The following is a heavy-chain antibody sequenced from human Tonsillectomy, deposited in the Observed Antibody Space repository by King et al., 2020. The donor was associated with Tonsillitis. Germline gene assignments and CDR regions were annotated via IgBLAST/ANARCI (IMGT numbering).Heavy chain of an antibody. D-gene: IGHD3-22*01. CDR2: ISYDGSNK. V-gene: IGHV3-33*05. CDR3: ARDSPDSSGYSNYFDY. J-gene: IGHJ4*02. Sequence: VQLVESGGGVVQPGRSLRLSCAASGFTFSSYGMHWVRQAPGKGLEWVAVISYDGSNKYYADSMKGRFTISRDNSKNTLYLQMNSLRAEHTAVYYCARDSPDSSGYSNYFDYWGQGTLVTVSS. CDR1: GFTFSSYG.